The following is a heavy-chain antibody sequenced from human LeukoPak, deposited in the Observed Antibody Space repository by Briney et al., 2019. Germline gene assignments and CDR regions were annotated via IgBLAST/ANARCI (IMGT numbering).Heavy chain of an antibody. V-gene: IGHV5-51*01. CDR3: ARLHSEYQLLFQGAFDP. Sequence: GESLKISCKGSGYSFTSYWIGWVRQMPGKGLEWMGIIYPGDSDTRYSPSLQGQVTISADKSISTAYLQWSSLKASDTAMYYCARLHSEYQLLFQGAFDPWGQGTLVTVSS. J-gene: IGHJ5*02. D-gene: IGHD2-2*01. CDR1: GYSFTSYW. CDR2: IYPGDSDT.